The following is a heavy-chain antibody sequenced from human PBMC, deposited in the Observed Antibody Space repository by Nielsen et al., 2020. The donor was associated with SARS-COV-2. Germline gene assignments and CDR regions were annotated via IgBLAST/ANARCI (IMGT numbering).Heavy chain of an antibody. CDR3: ARAKTTRVTIFGVVTPGAFDI. D-gene: IGHD3-3*01. CDR2: IRHDGGDK. V-gene: IGHV3-7*05. J-gene: IGHJ3*02. Sequence: GESLKISCAASGFSFSTYWMTWVRQPPGEGLEWVANIRHDGGDKEYVDSVKGRSTISRDNAKNSLYLQMDALRAEDTAVYYCARAKTTRVTIFGVVTPGAFDIWGQGTMVTVSS. CDR1: GFSFSTYW.